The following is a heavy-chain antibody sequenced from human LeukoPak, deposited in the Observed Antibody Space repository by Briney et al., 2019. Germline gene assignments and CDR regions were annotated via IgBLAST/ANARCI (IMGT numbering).Heavy chain of an antibody. D-gene: IGHD3-9*01. Sequence: GGSLRLSCAASGFTFSNYGMHWVRQAPGKGLEWGAVISYDGSNKYYADSVKGRFTISRDNSKNTLYLQMNSLRAEDTAVYYCSRGYDILTGYDAFDIWGQGTMVTVSS. V-gene: IGHV3-30*03. CDR1: GFTFSNYG. CDR3: SRGYDILTGYDAFDI. J-gene: IGHJ3*02. CDR2: ISYDGSNK.